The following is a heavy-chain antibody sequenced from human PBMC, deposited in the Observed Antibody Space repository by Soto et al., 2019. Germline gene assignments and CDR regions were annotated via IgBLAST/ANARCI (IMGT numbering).Heavy chain of an antibody. CDR3: ATWVYCGGDCYTLAFQH. CDR2: FDPEDGET. D-gene: IGHD2-21*02. Sequence: ASVKVSCKVSGYTLTELSMHWVRQAPGKGLEWMGGFDPEDGETIYAQKFQGRVTMTEDTSTDTAYMELSSLRSEDTAVYYCATWVYCGGDCYTLAFQHWGQGTLLTVSS. CDR1: GYTLTELS. V-gene: IGHV1-24*01. J-gene: IGHJ1*01.